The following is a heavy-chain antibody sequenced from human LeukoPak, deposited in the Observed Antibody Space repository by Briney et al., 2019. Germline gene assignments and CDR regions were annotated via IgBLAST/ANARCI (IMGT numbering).Heavy chain of an antibody. CDR2: IRSKAYGGTT. J-gene: IGHJ4*02. Sequence: GGSLRLSCTASGFTFGDYAMSWVRQAPGKGLEWVGFIRSKAYGGTTEYAASVKGRFTISRDDSKSIAYLQMNSLRAEDTAVYYCARGFHRYCYDCGAYSVYWGQGTLVTVSS. CDR3: ARGFHRYCYDCGAYSVY. CDR1: GFTFGDYA. D-gene: IGHD3-22*01. V-gene: IGHV3-49*04.